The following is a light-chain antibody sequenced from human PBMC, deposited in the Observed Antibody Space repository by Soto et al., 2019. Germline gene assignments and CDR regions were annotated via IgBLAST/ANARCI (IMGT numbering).Light chain of an antibody. J-gene: IGKJ3*01. CDR1: QSVSSSY. CDR2: GAS. V-gene: IGKV3-20*01. Sequence: EIVLTQSPGTLSLSPGERATLSCRASQSVSSSYLAWYQQKPGQAPRLLIYGASSRATGIPDRFSGSGSATDFTLTISRLEPEDFAVYYCQQYDLALNFGPGTKVEIK. CDR3: QQYDLALN.